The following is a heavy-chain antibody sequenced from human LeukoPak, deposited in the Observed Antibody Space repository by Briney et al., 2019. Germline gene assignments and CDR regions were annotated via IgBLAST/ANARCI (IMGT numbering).Heavy chain of an antibody. CDR2: IYSGEST. J-gene: IGHJ4*02. V-gene: IGHV3-53*01. CDR1: GFTVSNNY. CDR3: GRSLTSLRLTD. Sequence: GGSLRLSCAASGFTVSNNYMSWVRQAPGKGLEWVSVIYSGESTYYADSVKGRFTISRDNSRNTLFLQLNSLRAEDTAIYYCGRSLTSLRLTDWGQGTLVAVSS. D-gene: IGHD2-21*02.